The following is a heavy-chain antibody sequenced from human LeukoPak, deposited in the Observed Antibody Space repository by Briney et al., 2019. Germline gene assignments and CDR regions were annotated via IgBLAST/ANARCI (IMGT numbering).Heavy chain of an antibody. D-gene: IGHD3-10*01. Sequence: ASVKVSCKASGYTFTSYGISWVRQAPGQGLEWMGWISAYNGNTNYAQKLQGRVTMTRDTSTSTVYMELSSLRSEDTAVYYCARERGDYYGSGSYAGRLDYWGQGTLVTVSS. J-gene: IGHJ4*02. V-gene: IGHV1-18*01. CDR1: GYTFTSYG. CDR3: ARERGDYYGSGSYAGRLDY. CDR2: ISAYNGNT.